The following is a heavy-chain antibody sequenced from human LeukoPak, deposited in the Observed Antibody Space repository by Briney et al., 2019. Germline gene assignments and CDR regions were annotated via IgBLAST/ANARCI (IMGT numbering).Heavy chain of an antibody. CDR2: ISAYNGNT. CDR3: ARDRSTDSSHRDPVFDY. V-gene: IGHV1-18*01. J-gene: IGHJ4*02. D-gene: IGHD6-13*01. CDR1: AYTFTSYG. Sequence: ASLKVSCKASAYTFTSYGISWVRQAPGQGLEWMVWISAYNGNTNFAQKLQDRVTMTTDTSTSTAYMELRSLRSDDTAVYYCARDRSTDSSHRDPVFDYWGQGTLVTVSS.